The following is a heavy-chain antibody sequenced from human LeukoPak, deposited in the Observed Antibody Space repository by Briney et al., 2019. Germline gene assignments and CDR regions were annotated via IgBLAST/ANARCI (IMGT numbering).Heavy chain of an antibody. CDR2: ISGSDGST. CDR1: RFTFSTYA. CDR3: VKYGADV. Sequence: GGSLRLSCEASRFTFSTYAMSWVRQPPGKGLEWVSAISGSDGSTYYADSVKGRCTISRDNAKNTLYLQMNSLRAEDTAVYYCVKYGADVWGQGTTVTVSS. J-gene: IGHJ6*02. V-gene: IGHV3-23*01. D-gene: IGHD3-10*01.